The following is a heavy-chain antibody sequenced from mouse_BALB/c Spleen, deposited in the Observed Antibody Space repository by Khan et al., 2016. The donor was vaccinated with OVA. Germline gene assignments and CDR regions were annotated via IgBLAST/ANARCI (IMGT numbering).Heavy chain of an antibody. J-gene: IGHJ4*01. D-gene: IGHD2-14*01. CDR2: IWGGGDT. CDR1: GFSLSRYN. V-gene: IGHV2-6-4*01. Sequence: QVQLNESGPGLVAPSQSLSITCTVSGFSLSRYNIHWVRQPPGKGLEWLGMIWGGGDTDYNSTLKSRLSIIKENSNSQALLKVNSLLTDDSAMYYCARAYYGYDGYCALDYWGQGTSVTVSS. CDR3: ARAYYGYDGYCALDY.